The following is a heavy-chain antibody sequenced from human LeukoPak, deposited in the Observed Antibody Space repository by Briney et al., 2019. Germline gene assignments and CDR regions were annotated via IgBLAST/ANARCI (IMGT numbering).Heavy chain of an antibody. V-gene: IGHV7-4-1*02. CDR2: INTNTGNP. CDR3: ASSPDIVVVPAALDY. Sequence: GASVKVSCKASGYTFTSYAMNWVRQAPGQGLEWMGWINTNTGNPTYAQGFTGRFVFSLDTSVSTAYLQISSLKAEDTAVCYCASSPDIVVVPAALDYWGQGTLVTVSS. CDR1: GYTFTSYA. D-gene: IGHD2-2*01. J-gene: IGHJ4*02.